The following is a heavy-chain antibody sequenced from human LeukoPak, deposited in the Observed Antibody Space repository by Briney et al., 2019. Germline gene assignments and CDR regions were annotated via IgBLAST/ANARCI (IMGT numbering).Heavy chain of an antibody. V-gene: IGHV1-2*02. CDR2: INPNSGGK. Sequence: ASVKVSCKASGYTFIDYYIHLVRQAPGQGLERMGWINPNSGGKNIAQKFQGGVTMIRDTSFNTTFIDQSSLLSADTAADYCSKGHDNTGYNYFYYWGQGTPVSVSS. D-gene: IGHD5-24*01. CDR3: SKGHDNTGYNYFYY. J-gene: IGHJ4*02. CDR1: GYTFIDYY.